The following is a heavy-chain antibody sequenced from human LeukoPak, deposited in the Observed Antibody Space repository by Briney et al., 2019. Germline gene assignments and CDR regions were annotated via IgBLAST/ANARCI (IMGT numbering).Heavy chain of an antibody. J-gene: IGHJ4*02. D-gene: IGHD7-27*01. CDR2: IYYSGST. V-gene: IGHV4-59*01. Sequence: NPSETLSLTCTVSGGSISSYYWSWIRQPPGKGLEWIGYIYYSGSTNYNPSLKSRVTISVDTSKNQFSLKLSSVTAADTAVYYCARDDRSGYFFDYWGQGALVTVSS. CDR3: ARDDRSGYFFDY. CDR1: GGSISSYY.